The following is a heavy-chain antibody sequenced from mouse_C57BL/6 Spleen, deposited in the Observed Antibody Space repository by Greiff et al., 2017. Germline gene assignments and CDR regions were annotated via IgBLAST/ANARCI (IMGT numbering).Heavy chain of an antibody. CDR1: GFTFSSYG. Sequence: EVKVVESGGDLVKSGGSLKLSCAASGFTFSSYGMSWVCQTLDMRLEWVATISSGSSYTYYPDSVKGRFTILRANAKNILYLQMSRLKSEATAMYYCARHRSDRGDFDYWGQGTTLTFSA. CDR3: ARHRSDRGDFDY. CDR2: ISSGSSYT. J-gene: IGHJ2*01. V-gene: IGHV5-6*01.